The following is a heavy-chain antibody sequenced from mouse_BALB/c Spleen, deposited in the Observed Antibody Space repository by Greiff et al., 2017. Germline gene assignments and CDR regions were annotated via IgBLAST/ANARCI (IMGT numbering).Heavy chain of an antibody. Sequence: DVHLVESGPGLVKPSQSLSLTCSVTGYSITSGYYWNWIRQFPGNKLEWMGYISYDGSNNYNPSLKNRISITRDTSKNQFFLKLNPVTTEDTATYYCADWVRDYWGQGTTLTVSS. CDR2: ISYDGSN. D-gene: IGHD2-14*01. CDR3: ADWVRDY. V-gene: IGHV3-6*02. CDR1: GYSITSGYY. J-gene: IGHJ2*01.